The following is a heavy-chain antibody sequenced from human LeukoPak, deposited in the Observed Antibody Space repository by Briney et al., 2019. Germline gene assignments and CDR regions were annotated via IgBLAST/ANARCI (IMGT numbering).Heavy chain of an antibody. CDR3: ARGIAVAGIRFDY. Sequence: GGSLRLPCAASGFTFSRSWMSWVRHTPGKGLEWVANIKQDGSEQYYVDSVKGRLTISRDNAKNSLHLQMNSLGAEDTAVYYCARGIAVAGIRFDYWGQGTLVTVSS. D-gene: IGHD6-19*01. CDR2: IKQDGSEQ. CDR1: GFTFSRSW. V-gene: IGHV3-7*01. J-gene: IGHJ4*02.